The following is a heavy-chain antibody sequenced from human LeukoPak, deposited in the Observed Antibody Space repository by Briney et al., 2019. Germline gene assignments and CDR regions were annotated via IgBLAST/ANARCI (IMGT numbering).Heavy chain of an antibody. CDR2: ISHDGSHK. J-gene: IGHJ4*02. D-gene: IGHD3-10*01. CDR3: ARGTMVRGVILLGDC. V-gene: IGHV3-30*04. Sequence: GGPLRLSCAASGFTFSSYAMHWVRQVPGKGLEWVAVISHDGSHKYYADSVKGRFTISRDDSKNTLYLQMNSLRPEDTAVYYCARGTMVRGVILLGDCWGQGTLVTVSS. CDR1: GFTFSSYA.